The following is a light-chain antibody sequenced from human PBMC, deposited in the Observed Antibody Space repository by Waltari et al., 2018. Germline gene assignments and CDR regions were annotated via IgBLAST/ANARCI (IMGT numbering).Light chain of an antibody. Sequence: NFMLTQPLSVSESPGKTVTISCTGSSGSIASNYVQWYQQRPGSVPTTLIYENNQRPSGVPARVSGSINSSSNSASLTISGRKTEDEADYYCQSYDSTIVVFGGGTRLTVL. CDR2: ENN. CDR1: SGSIASNY. CDR3: QSYDSTIVV. J-gene: IGLJ2*01. V-gene: IGLV6-57*02.